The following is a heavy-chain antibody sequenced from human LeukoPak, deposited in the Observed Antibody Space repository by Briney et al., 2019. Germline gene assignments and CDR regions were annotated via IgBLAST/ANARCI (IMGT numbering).Heavy chain of an antibody. D-gene: IGHD6-13*01. V-gene: IGHV3-30*04. CDR2: ISYDGSNK. CDR1: GFTFGDYA. J-gene: IGHJ4*02. Sequence: PGRSLRLSCTASGFTFGDYAMHWVRQAPGKGLEWVAVISYDGSNKYYADSVKGRFTISRDNSKNTLYLQMNSLRAEDTAVYYCARENGSSWTPYFDYWGQGTLVTVSS. CDR3: ARENGSSWTPYFDY.